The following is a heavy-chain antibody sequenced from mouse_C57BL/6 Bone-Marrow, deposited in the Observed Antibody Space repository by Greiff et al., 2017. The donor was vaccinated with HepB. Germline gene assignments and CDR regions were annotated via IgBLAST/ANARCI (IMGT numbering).Heavy chain of an antibody. CDR2: IDPENGDT. CDR3: TTTAYYGSSLFAY. D-gene: IGHD1-1*01. J-gene: IGHJ3*01. CDR1: GFNIKDDY. Sequence: VQLQQSGAELVRPGASVKLSCTASGFNIKDDYMHWVKQRPEQGLEWIGWIDPENGDTEYASKFQGKATITADTSSNTAYLQLSSLTSEDTAVYYCTTTAYYGSSLFAYWGQGTLVTVSA. V-gene: IGHV14-4*01.